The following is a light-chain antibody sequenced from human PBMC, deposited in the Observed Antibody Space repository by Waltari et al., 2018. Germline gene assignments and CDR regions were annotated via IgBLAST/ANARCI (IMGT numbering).Light chain of an antibody. CDR1: RNVGID. Sequence: EIVMTQSPATLSLSPGERATLTCRASRNVGIDLAWYQQKPGQPPRLLIYGVSSRATGSPARFSGSGYGTEFALTISSRQSEDSAVYDSQHYRTQPLTFGGGTRVGI. CDR3: QHYRTQPLT. J-gene: IGKJ4*01. CDR2: GVS. V-gene: IGKV3-15*01.